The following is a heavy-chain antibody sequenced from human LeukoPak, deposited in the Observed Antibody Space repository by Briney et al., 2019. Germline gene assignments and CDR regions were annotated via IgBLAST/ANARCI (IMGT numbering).Heavy chain of an antibody. CDR3: ARSGDYQLWY. D-gene: IGHD4-17*01. V-gene: IGHV4-61*02. J-gene: IGHJ4*02. Sequence: SQTLSLTCTVSGGSISSGSYYWSWIRQPAGKGLEWIGRIYTSGSTNYNPSLKSRVTISVDTSKNQFSLKLSSVTAADTAVYYCARSGDYQLWYWGQGTLVTVSS. CDR1: GGSISSGSYY. CDR2: IYTSGST.